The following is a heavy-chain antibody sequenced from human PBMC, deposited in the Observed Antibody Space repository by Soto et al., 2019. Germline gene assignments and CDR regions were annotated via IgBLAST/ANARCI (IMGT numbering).Heavy chain of an antibody. J-gene: IGHJ4*02. CDR1: GYTFTSYG. D-gene: IGHD3-10*01. Sequence: GASVKVSCKASGYTFTSYGISWVRQAPGQGLEWMGWISAYNGNTNYAQKLQGRVTMTTDTSTSTAYMELRSLRSDDTAVYYCARGPRGIARITMVRGVQPFDYWGQGTLVTVSS. CDR2: ISAYNGNT. V-gene: IGHV1-18*01. CDR3: ARGPRGIARITMVRGVQPFDY.